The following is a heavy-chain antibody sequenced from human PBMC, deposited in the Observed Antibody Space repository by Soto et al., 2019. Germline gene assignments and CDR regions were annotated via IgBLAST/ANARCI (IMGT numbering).Heavy chain of an antibody. CDR2: MNPNSGNT. J-gene: IGHJ6*02. V-gene: IGHV1-8*01. Sequence: QVQLVQSGAEVKKPGASVKVSCKASGDTFTNYDIKWVRQATGKRVEWMGWMNPNSGNTGYAQKFQGRVTMTRNTSISTAYMELSSLRSEDTAVYYCARGRNGMDVWGQGSTVTVSS. CDR1: GDTFTNYD. CDR3: ARGRNGMDV.